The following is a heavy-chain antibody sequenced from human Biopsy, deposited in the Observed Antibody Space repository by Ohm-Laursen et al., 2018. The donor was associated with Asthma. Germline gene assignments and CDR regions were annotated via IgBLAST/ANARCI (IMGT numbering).Heavy chain of an antibody. D-gene: IGHD3-10*01. CDR1: GYTFNSAG. V-gene: IGHV1-18*01. CDR2: ISVYNGNT. J-gene: IGHJ6*02. CDR3: ARAVDYSHYYGIDV. Sequence: SVKVSSKTSGYTFNSAGITWVRQAPGQGLEWMGWISVYNGNTKVAQKLQDRVTMITDTSTSTAYMELRSLRSVDTAVYFCARAVDYSHYYGIDVWGQGTTVTVS.